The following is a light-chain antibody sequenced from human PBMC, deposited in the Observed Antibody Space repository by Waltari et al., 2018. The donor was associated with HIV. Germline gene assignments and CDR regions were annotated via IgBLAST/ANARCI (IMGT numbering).Light chain of an antibody. CDR3: SSYGDSLRVL. Sequence: QSALTQPPSASGSLGQSVTISCTGSSSDIGAYDSVSWFQQHPRSAPTPLLYEVTRRASTVSERFAGSLSGSTSFLTVAGLQPDDEATYCCSSYGDSLRVLFGGGTKVTVL. CDR2: EVT. CDR1: SSDIGAYDS. J-gene: IGLJ3*02. V-gene: IGLV2-8*01.